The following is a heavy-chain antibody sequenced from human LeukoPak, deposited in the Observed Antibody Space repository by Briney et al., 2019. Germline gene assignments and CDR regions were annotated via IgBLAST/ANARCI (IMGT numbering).Heavy chain of an antibody. CDR1: GFTFSSYG. J-gene: IGHJ3*02. D-gene: IGHD1-14*01. CDR3: ARDRFPEGYDAFVI. Sequence: GGTLRLSCAASGFTFSSYGMSWVRQAPGKGLEWVSAISGSGGSTYYADSVKGRFTISRDNSKNTLYLQMNSLRAEDTAVYYCARDRFPEGYDAFVIWGQGTMVTVSS. V-gene: IGHV3-23*01. CDR2: ISGSGGST.